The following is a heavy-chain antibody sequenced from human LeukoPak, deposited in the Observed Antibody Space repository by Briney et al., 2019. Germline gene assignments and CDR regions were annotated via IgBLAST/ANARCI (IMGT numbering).Heavy chain of an antibody. D-gene: IGHD3-10*01. J-gene: IGHJ4*02. V-gene: IGHV3-30*04. CDR1: GFTFSSYA. CDR3: ARDRSFGDGSGNYYDY. CDR2: ISYDGSNK. Sequence: PGRSLRLSCAASGFTFSSYAMHWVRQAPGKGLEWVAVISYDGSNKYYADSVKGRFTISRDNSKNTLYLQMNSLRAEDTAVYYCARDRSFGDGSGNYYDYWGQGTLVTVSS.